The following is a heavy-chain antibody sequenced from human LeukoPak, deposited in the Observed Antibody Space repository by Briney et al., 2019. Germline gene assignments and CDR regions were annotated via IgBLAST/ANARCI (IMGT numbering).Heavy chain of an antibody. J-gene: IGHJ4*01. Sequence: ASVRVSCKASGYSFSTTYINWVRQAPGQGFEWMGRISAYNGGTAYAQKFQGRVTMTTDSSTTTAYMDLASLRSDDTAVYYCARGGTYYPCIDYWGQGTLVTVSS. CDR2: ISAYNGGT. CDR1: GYSFSTTY. CDR3: ARGGTYYPCIDY. V-gene: IGHV1-18*01. D-gene: IGHD1-26*01.